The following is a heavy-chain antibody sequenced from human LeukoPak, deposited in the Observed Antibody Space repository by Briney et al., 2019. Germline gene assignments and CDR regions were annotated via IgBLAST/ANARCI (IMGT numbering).Heavy chain of an antibody. D-gene: IGHD3-10*01. V-gene: IGHV3-30*03. Sequence: PGRSLRLSCAASGFTFSSYGMHWVRQAPGKGLEWVAVISYDGSNKYYADSVKGRFTISRDNSKNTLYLQMNSLRAEDTAVYYCARGGYYGSGRPYDYWGQGTLVTVSS. CDR3: ARGGYYGSGRPYDY. CDR1: GFTFSSYG. CDR2: ISYDGSNK. J-gene: IGHJ4*02.